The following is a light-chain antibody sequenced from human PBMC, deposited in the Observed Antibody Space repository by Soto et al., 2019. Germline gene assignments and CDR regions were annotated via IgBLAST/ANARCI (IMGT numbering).Light chain of an antibody. V-gene: IGLV2-11*01. CDR1: SSDVGGYNY. CDR2: DVS. CDR3: CSYAGTYTYL. J-gene: IGLJ1*01. Sequence: QSALTQPRSVSGSPGQSVTISCTGTSSDVGGYNYVSWYQQEPDKAPKLMIYDVSKRPSGVPDRFSVSKSGNTASLTISGLQAEDEADYYCCSYAGTYTYLFGSGTKLTVL.